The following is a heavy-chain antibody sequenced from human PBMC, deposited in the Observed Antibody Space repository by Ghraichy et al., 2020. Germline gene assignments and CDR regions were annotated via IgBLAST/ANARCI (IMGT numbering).Heavy chain of an antibody. Sequence: GGSLRLSCAASGLTFRSSSMHWVRQAPGKGLEWVASISFDGNKKHYVDSVKGRFTISRDNSKNSLYLQMDSLRAEDTAIYYCGREYYGLLAGYYLDYWGQGTLVTVSS. CDR1: GLTFRSSS. CDR3: GREYYGLLAGYYLDY. CDR2: ISFDGNKK. D-gene: IGHD3-9*01. V-gene: IGHV3-30*04. J-gene: IGHJ4*02.